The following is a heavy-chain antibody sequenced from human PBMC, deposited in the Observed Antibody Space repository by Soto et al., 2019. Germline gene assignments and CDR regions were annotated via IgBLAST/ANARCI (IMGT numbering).Heavy chain of an antibody. CDR2: IYYSGST. J-gene: IGHJ5*02. CDR1: GGSISSGDYY. CDR3: ARGVVGSQGLDQRWFDP. D-gene: IGHD2-15*01. V-gene: IGHV4-30-4*01. Sequence: QVQLQESGPGLVKPSQTLSLTCTVSGGSISSGDYYWSWIRQPPGKGLEWIGYIYYSGSTYYNPSLNSGVTISVDTSKNPFSLKLSSVTAADTAVYSCARGVVGSQGLDQRWFDPWGQGTLVTVSS.